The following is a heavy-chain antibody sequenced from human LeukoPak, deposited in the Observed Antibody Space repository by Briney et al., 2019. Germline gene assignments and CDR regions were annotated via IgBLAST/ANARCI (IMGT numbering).Heavy chain of an antibody. CDR2: IKYDGSKK. V-gene: IGHV3-30*02. CDR3: AKDIGSYYDY. CDR1: GFTFSSNG. Sequence: GGSLRLSCVASGFTFSSNGMHWVRQAPGKGLEWVTFIKYDGSKKYYADSVTGRFTLARVNCKNRMYMEMNRLITTEPAVNYCAKDIGSYYDYWCQGILVSVSS. J-gene: IGHJ4*02. D-gene: IGHD3-10*01.